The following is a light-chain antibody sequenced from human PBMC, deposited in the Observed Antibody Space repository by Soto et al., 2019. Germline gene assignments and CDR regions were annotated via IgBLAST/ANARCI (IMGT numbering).Light chain of an antibody. V-gene: IGKV3D-15*01. CDR2: GAS. J-gene: IGKJ1*01. Sequence: EIVMTQSPATLSVSPGEGATLSCRASQSVSSNLAWYQQKPGQAPRLLIFGASDRATGIPDRFSGSGSGTQFTLTISSLQSEDFAVYYCQQYNNWPPAWTFGQGTKVDIK. CDR3: QQYNNWPPAWT. CDR1: QSVSSN.